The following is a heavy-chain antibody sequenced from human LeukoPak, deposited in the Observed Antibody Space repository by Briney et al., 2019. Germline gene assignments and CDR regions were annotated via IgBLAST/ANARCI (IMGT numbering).Heavy chain of an antibody. J-gene: IGHJ4*02. CDR1: GFTFSSYS. D-gene: IGHD4-17*01. V-gene: IGHV3-21*01. CDR2: ISSSSSYI. CDR3: ARDYYGDYALDY. Sequence: GGSLRLSCAASGFTFSSYSMNWVRQAPGKGLEWVSSISSSSSYIYYADSVKGRFTISRDNAKNSLYLQMDSLRAEDTAVYYCARDYYGDYALDYWGQGTLVTVSS.